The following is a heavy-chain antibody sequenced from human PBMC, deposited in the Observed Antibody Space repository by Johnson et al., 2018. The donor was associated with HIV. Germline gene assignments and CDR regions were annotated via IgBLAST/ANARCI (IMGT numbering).Heavy chain of an antibody. V-gene: IGHV3-30-3*01. CDR2: ISYDGSNK. CDR3: ARVPNDAFDI. Sequence: QVQLVESGGGVVQHGRSLRLSCAASGFTFSSYAMHWVRQAPGKGLEWVAVISYDGSNKYYADSVKGRFTISRDNSKNTLYLQMNSLRAEDTAVYYCARVPNDAFDIWGQGTMVTVSS. J-gene: IGHJ3*02. CDR1: GFTFSSYA.